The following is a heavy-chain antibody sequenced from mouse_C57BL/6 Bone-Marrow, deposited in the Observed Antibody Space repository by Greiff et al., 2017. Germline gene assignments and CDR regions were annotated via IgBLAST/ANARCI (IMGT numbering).Heavy chain of an antibody. V-gene: IGHV1-81*01. CDR1: GYTFTSYG. CDR2: IYPRSGNT. D-gene: IGHD1-1*01. CDR3: AREGYYYGSSPYYYAMDY. Sequence: QVHVQQSGAELARPGASVKLSCKASGYTFTSYGISWVKQRTGQGLEWIGEIYPRSGNTYYNEKFKGKATLTADKSSSTAYMELRSLTSEDSAVYFCAREGYYYGSSPYYYAMDYWGQGTGVTVTA. J-gene: IGHJ4*01.